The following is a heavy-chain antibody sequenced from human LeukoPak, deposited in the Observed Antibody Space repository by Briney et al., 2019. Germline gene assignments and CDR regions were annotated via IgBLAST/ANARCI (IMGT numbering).Heavy chain of an antibody. CDR3: AGGDELIMRYYYMHV. J-gene: IGHJ6*03. Sequence: GGSLRLSCAASGFTFSDYYMSWIRQAPGKGLEWVSYISSSGSTIYYADSVKGRFTISRDNAKNSLYPQMNSLRAEDTAVYYCAGGDELIMRYYYMHVWGKGTTVAVSS. V-gene: IGHV3-11*01. CDR2: ISSSGSTI. CDR1: GFTFSDYY. D-gene: IGHD1-26*01.